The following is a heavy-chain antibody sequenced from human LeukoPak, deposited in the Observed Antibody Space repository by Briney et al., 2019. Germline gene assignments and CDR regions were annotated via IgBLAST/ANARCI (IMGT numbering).Heavy chain of an antibody. V-gene: IGHV4-34*01. CDR1: GGSFSGYY. J-gene: IGHJ4*02. Sequence: SETLSLTCAVYGGSFSGYYWSWIRQPPGKGLEWIGEINHSGSTNYNPSLKSRVTISVGTSKNQFSLKLSSVTAADTAVYYCARLRGSYYGDYFDYWGQGTPVTVSS. CDR2: INHSGST. D-gene: IGHD3-10*01. CDR3: ARLRGSYYGDYFDY.